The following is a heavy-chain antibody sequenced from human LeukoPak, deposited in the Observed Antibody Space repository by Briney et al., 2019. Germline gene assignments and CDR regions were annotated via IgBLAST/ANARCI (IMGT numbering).Heavy chain of an antibody. J-gene: IGHJ4*02. CDR1: GYTFSSYG. D-gene: IGHD1-26*01. Sequence: GGSLGLSCTASGYTFSSYGMHWVRQAPGKGLEWVAVVSYDGSDKYYADSVKGRFTISRDNSKNTLYLQMNSLRAEDTAVYYCAKDRSGSYSQGLDYWGQGTLVTVSS. V-gene: IGHV3-30*18. CDR3: AKDRSGSYSQGLDY. CDR2: VSYDGSDK.